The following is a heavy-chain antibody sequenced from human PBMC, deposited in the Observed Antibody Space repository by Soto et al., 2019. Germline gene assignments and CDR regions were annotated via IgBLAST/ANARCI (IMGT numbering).Heavy chain of an antibody. J-gene: IGHJ5*02. CDR3: AKDGFSGNSTNWFDP. CDR2: ISWIRGSV. V-gene: IGHV3-9*01. D-gene: IGHD3-10*01. CDR1: GFTFDDYA. Sequence: EVQLVESGGGLVQPGRSLRLSCAASGFTFDDYAWHWVRQVPGKGLEWVPGISWIRGSVGYADSVKGRFTISRDNTRNSLYLQMNSLRPEDTAFYYCAKDGFSGNSTNWFDPWGQGTLVTVSS.